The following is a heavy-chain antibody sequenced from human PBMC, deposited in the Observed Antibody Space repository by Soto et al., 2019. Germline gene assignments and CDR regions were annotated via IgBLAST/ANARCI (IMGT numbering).Heavy chain of an antibody. V-gene: IGHV5-51*01. CDR3: VRWHYCRGFCTINREYSKGIDV. D-gene: IGHD2-15*01. Sequence: GESLKISCKASGYSFNTYWIGWVRQLPGKGLEWMGIIYPDDSDTRYSPSFQGQVTISADKSFTTVYLQWNSLKASDTAIYYCVRWHYCRGFCTINREYSKGIDVWGKGTTVTVSS. CDR1: GYSFNTYW. J-gene: IGHJ6*04. CDR2: IYPDDSDT.